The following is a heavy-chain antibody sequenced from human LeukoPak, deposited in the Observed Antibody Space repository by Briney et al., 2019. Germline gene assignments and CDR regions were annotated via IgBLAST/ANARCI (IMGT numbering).Heavy chain of an antibody. V-gene: IGHV4-59*12. J-gene: IGHJ1*01. CDR2: IYYSGST. CDR3: ARAKLWSGYFQH. D-gene: IGHD5-18*01. CDR1: GGSISSYY. Sequence: SETLSLTCTVSGGSISSYYWSWIRQPPGKGLEWIGYIYYSGSTNYNPSLKSRVTISVDTSKNQFSLKLSSVTAADTAVYYCARAKLWSGYFQHWGQGTLVTVSS.